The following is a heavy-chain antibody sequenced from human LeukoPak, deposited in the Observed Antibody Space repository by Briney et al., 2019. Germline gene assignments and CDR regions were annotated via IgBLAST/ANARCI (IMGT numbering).Heavy chain of an antibody. CDR3: ARISSSWSDDAFDI. Sequence: GGSLRLSCAASGFTFSSYEMNWVRQAPGKGLEWVSYISSSGSTIYYADSVKGRFTISRDNAKNSLYLQMNSLRAEDTAVYYCARISSSWSDDAFDIRGQGTMVTVSS. CDR1: GFTFSSYE. J-gene: IGHJ3*02. D-gene: IGHD6-13*01. CDR2: ISSSGSTI. V-gene: IGHV3-48*03.